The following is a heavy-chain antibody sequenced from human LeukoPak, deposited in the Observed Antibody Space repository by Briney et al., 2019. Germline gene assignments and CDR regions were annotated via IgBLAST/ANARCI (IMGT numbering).Heavy chain of an antibody. CDR3: AKDDLTISGYLDY. CDR1: VVTVSTYA. J-gene: IGHJ4*02. V-gene: IGHV3-23*01. Sequence: RGSLRLSCATSVVTVSTYAMSWVRQAPGKGLQCISAVSGSGASTFFADTLKGRFTISRDNSKNTLYLQMNSLRAEDTAVYYCAKDDLTISGYLDYWGQGTLVTVSS. CDR2: VSGSGAST. D-gene: IGHD3-10*01.